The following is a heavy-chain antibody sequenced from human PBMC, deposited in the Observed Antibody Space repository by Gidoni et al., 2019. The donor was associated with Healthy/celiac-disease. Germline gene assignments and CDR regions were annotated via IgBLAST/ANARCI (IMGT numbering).Heavy chain of an antibody. Sequence: QVQLQASGPGLVKPSETLSPTCTVSGGSISSYYWSWIRQPPGKGLEWIGYIYYSGSTNYNPSLKSRVTISVDTSKNQFSLKLSSVTAADTAGYYCARVLTLRGAFDIWGQGTMVTVSS. CDR2: IYYSGST. CDR1: GGSISSYY. CDR3: ARVLTLRGAFDI. D-gene: IGHD4-17*01. V-gene: IGHV4-59*01. J-gene: IGHJ3*02.